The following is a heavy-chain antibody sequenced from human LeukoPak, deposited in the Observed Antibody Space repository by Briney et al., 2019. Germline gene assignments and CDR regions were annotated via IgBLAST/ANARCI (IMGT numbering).Heavy chain of an antibody. V-gene: IGHV3-48*01. CDR1: GFTFSSYS. CDR3: ARDYGGNSNKVLDY. Sequence: GGSLRLSCAASGFTFSSYSMNWVRQAPGKGLEWVSYISSSSSTIYHADSVKGRFTISRDNAKNSLYLQMNSLRAEDTAVYYCARDYGGNSNKVLDYWGQGTLVTVSS. D-gene: IGHD4-23*01. CDR2: ISSSSSTI. J-gene: IGHJ4*02.